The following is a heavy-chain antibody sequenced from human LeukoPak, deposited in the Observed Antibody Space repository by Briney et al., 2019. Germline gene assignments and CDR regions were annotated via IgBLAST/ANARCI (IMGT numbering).Heavy chain of an antibody. CDR2: INPNSGGT. J-gene: IGHJ4*02. CDR1: GYTFTAYY. V-gene: IGHV1-2*02. D-gene: IGHD7-27*01. Sequence: ASVKDSCKASGYTFTAYYINWVRQAPGQGLEWMGWINPNSGGTNYAQKFQGRVTMTRDTSISTAYMELNRLTSDDTAVYYCARRLTGVDYWGQGTLVTVSS. CDR3: ARRLTGVDY.